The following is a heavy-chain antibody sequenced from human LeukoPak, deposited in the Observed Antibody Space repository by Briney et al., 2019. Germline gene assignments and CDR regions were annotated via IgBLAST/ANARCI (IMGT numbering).Heavy chain of an antibody. CDR3: AKGSDCSASFCGPDY. CDR2: IRAGGST. V-gene: IGHV3-23*01. D-gene: IGHD2-15*01. CDR1: GFTFSRSA. J-gene: IGHJ4*02. Sequence: QTGRSLRLSCAASGFTFSRSAMNSVRQAPGNGLECVAGIRAGGSTEYADSVGGRFTISRDTSKNTRLLQMNSRMTEATAVYFCAKGSDCSASFCGPDYWGQGTLVTVSS.